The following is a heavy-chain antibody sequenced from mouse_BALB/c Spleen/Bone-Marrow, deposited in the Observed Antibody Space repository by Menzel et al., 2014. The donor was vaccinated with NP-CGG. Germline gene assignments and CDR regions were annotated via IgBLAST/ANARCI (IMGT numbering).Heavy chain of an antibody. Sequence: EVQLQESGGNLVKSGGSLKLSCAASGFTFSDYGMSWNRQTPEKRLEWVATISGGGGYTFYAESVKGRFTISRDNAKNNLYLQLSSLRSEDTALYYCARHAYYDQTEVSFVNWGQGTLVTVSA. D-gene: IGHD2-4*01. CDR3: ARHAYYDQTEVSFVN. CDR2: ISGGGGYT. J-gene: IGHJ3*01. CDR1: GFTFSDYG. V-gene: IGHV5-9-2*01.